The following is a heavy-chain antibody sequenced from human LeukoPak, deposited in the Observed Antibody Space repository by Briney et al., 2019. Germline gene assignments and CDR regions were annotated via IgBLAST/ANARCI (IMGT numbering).Heavy chain of an antibody. CDR3: ARGLAQAGLLGVFDY. V-gene: IGHV3-53*01. D-gene: IGHD3-16*01. CDR2: IHSGGST. Sequence: GGSLRLSCAASGFTVSSNHMNWVRQAPGKGLEWVSLIHSGGSTYYADSVKGRFTISRDNSRNTVDLQMNSLRAEDTAVYYCARGLAQAGLLGVFDYWGQGALVTVSS. J-gene: IGHJ4*02. CDR1: GFTVSSNH.